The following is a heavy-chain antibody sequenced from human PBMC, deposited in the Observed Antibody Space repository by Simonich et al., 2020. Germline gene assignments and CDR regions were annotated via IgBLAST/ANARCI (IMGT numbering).Heavy chain of an antibody. V-gene: IGHV1-2*02. CDR2: INPNRGGT. CDR1: GYTFTGYY. Sequence: QVQLVQSGAEVKKPGASVKVSCKASGYTFTGYYMHWVRQAPGQGLEWMGWINPNRGGTNYAQKFQGRVTMTRDTSLSTAYMELSRLRSDDTAVYYCARRLTNYYYYYMDVWGKGTTVTVSS. CDR3: ARRLTNYYYYYMDV. D-gene: IGHD4-17*01. J-gene: IGHJ6*03.